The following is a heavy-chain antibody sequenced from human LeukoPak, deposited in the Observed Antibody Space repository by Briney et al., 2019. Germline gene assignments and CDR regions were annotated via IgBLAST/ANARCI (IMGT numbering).Heavy chain of an antibody. D-gene: IGHD6-6*01. J-gene: IGHJ4*02. CDR1: GYTFTGYY. Sequence: ASVKVSCKASGYTFTGYYMHWVRQAPGQGLEWMGWINPNSGGTNYAQKFQGRVTMTRDTSISTAYMELSRLRSDDTAVYYCARDRREQLAERHFDYWGQGTLVTVSS. CDR3: ARDRREQLAERHFDY. V-gene: IGHV1-2*02. CDR2: INPNSGGT.